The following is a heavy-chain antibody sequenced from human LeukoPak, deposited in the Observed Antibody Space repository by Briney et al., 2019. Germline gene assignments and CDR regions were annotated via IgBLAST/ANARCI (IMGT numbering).Heavy chain of an antibody. CDR2: ISGSGGST. CDR3: AKDAKPYYYDSSGYYYAGAFDI. J-gene: IGHJ3*02. D-gene: IGHD3-22*01. CDR1: GFTVSSNY. V-gene: IGHV3-23*01. Sequence: GGSLRLSCAASGFTVSSNYMNWVRQAPGKGLEWVSAISGSGGSTYYADSVKGRFTISRDNSKNTLHLQMNSLRAEDTAVYYCAKDAKPYYYDSSGYYYAGAFDIWGQGTMVTVSS.